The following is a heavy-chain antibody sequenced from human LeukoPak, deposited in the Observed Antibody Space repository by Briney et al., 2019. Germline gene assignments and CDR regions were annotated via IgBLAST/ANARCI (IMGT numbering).Heavy chain of an antibody. Sequence: PHILWLTCTVTASCISSGEYYWGWIRQTPGKGLEWIGYIYYSGSTYYNPSLKSRVTISVDTSKNQFSLKLSSVTAADTAVYYCARAFGSGSHPLDYWGQGTLVTVSS. CDR1: ASCISSGEYY. CDR2: IYYSGST. V-gene: IGHV4-30-4*01. J-gene: IGHJ4*02. CDR3: ARAFGSGSHPLDY. D-gene: IGHD3-10*01.